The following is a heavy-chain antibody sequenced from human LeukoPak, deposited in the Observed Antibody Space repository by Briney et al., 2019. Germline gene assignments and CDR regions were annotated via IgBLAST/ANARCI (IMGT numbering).Heavy chain of an antibody. CDR1: GFTFSSYA. CDR2: ISGSGGST. Sequence: PGGSLRLSCAASGFTFSSYAMSWVRQAPGEGLEWVSAISGSGGSTYYADSVKGRFTISRDNSKNTLYLQMNSLRAEDTAVYYCAKTDRLLVIANFDYWGQGTLVTVSS. V-gene: IGHV3-23*01. D-gene: IGHD2-21*01. CDR3: AKTDRLLVIANFDY. J-gene: IGHJ4*02.